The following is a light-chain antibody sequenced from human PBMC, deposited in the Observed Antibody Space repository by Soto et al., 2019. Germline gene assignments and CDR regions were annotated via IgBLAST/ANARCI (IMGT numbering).Light chain of an antibody. J-gene: IGKJ1*01. CDR2: GAS. CDR3: QQYGSSGT. CDR1: QSGSNNY. Sequence: EIVLTQSPGTLSLSPGERATLSCRASQSGSNNYLAWYQQKPGQAPRLLIYGASSRATGIPDRFSGSGSGTDFTLTISRLEPEDFAVYYCQQYGSSGTFGQGTKVEIK. V-gene: IGKV3-20*01.